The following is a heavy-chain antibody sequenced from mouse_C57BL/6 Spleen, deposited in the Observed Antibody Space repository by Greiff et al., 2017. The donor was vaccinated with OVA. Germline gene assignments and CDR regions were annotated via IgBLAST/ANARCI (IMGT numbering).Heavy chain of an antibody. J-gene: IGHJ4*01. V-gene: IGHV5-4*01. CDR3: ARDRDYYAMDY. CDR1: GFTFSSYA. CDR2: ISDGGSYT. Sequence: DVMLVESGGGLVKPGGSLKLSCAASGFTFSSYAMSWVRQTPATRLEWVATISDGGSYTYYPDNVKGRFTISRDNAKNNLYLQMSQLKSEDTAMYYCARDRDYYAMDYWGKGTSVTVSS.